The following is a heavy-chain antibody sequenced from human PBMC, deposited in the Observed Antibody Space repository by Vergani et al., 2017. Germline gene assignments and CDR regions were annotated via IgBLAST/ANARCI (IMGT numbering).Heavy chain of an antibody. D-gene: IGHD2-21*01. Sequence: QVQLQESGPGLVKPSQTLCLTCTVSGGSISSGGYYWSWIRQHPGKGLEWIGYIYYSGSTYYNPSLKSRVTISVDTSKNQFSLKLSSVTAADTAVYYCARGIVVVMAFDIWGQGTMVTVSS. V-gene: IGHV4-31*03. CDR1: GGSISSGGYY. CDR3: ARGIVVVMAFDI. J-gene: IGHJ3*02. CDR2: IYYSGST.